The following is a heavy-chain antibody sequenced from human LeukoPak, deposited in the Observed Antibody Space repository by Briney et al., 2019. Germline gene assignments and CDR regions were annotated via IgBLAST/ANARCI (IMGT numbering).Heavy chain of an antibody. J-gene: IGHJ4*02. V-gene: IGHV4-31*03. Sequence: PSRTLSLTCTVSGGSISSGGYYWSWIRQHPGKGLEWIGYIYYSGSTYYNPSLKSRVTISVDTSKNQFSLKLSSVTAADTAVYYCAREYSSSSATIYFDYWGQGTLVTVSS. CDR2: IYYSGST. D-gene: IGHD6-13*01. CDR1: GGSISSGGYY. CDR3: AREYSSSSATIYFDY.